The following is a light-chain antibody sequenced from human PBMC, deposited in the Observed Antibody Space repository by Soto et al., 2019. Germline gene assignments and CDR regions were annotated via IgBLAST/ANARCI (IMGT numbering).Light chain of an antibody. CDR3: QQYNYWWT. J-gene: IGKJ1*01. Sequence: EIVMTQSPATLSVSPGERATLSCRASQSVSSNLAWYQQKPGQAPRLLIYGASTRATGIPARFSGSGSGTEFTLTISSLQSEDFAVYYCQQYNYWWTIGQWTKVEIK. CDR1: QSVSSN. V-gene: IGKV3-15*01. CDR2: GAS.